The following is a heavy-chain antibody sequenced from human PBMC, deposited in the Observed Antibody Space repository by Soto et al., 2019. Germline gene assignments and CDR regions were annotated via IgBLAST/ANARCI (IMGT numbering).Heavy chain of an antibody. J-gene: IGHJ6*02. CDR1: GYSVSSSDYY. V-gene: IGHV4-39*01. CDR2: MLYSGLT. D-gene: IGHD2-15*01. Sequence: SETLSLTCIVSGYSVSSSDYYWAWIRQPPGKGLEWIGSMLYSGLTYYNPSLKSRVTLSVDTSKNQFSVRLNSMTASDTAVYYCAPLSVSLSGPYGIHVWGQGTTVTVSS. CDR3: APLSVSLSGPYGIHV.